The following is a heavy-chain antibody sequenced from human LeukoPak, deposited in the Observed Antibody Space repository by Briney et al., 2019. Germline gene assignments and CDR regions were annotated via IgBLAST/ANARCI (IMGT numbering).Heavy chain of an antibody. Sequence: GGSLRLSCAASGFTFSSYGMHWVRQAPGKGLEWVAVISYDGSNKYYADSVKGRFTISRDNSKDTLYLQMNSLRAEDTAVYYCASKMATPDPDYWGQGTMVTVSS. CDR1: GFTFSSYG. CDR3: ASKMATPDPDY. J-gene: IGHJ4*02. CDR2: ISYDGSNK. V-gene: IGHV3-30*03. D-gene: IGHD5-24*01.